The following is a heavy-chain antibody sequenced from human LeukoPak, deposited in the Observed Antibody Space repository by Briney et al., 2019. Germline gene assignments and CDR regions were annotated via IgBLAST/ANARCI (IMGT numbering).Heavy chain of an antibody. Sequence: SETLSLTCTVPGGSISSYYWSWIRQPAGKGLEWIGRIYTSGSTNYNPSLKSRVTMSVDTSKNQFSLKLSSVTAADTAVYYCARNYYGSGSSTYYFDYWGQGTLVTVSS. CDR2: IYTSGST. CDR1: GGSISSYY. V-gene: IGHV4-4*07. D-gene: IGHD3-10*01. CDR3: ARNYYGSGSSTYYFDY. J-gene: IGHJ4*02.